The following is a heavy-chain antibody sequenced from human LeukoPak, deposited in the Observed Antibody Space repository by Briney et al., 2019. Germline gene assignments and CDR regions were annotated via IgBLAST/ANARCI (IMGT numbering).Heavy chain of an antibody. CDR2: IYYSGTT. CDR1: GGSISSYY. D-gene: IGHD6-19*01. V-gene: IGHV4-59*01. Sequence: SSGTLSLTCTVSGGSISSYYWSWIRQPPGKGLEWIGYIYYSGTTYYNPSLKSRVTISVDTSKNQFSLKLNSVTAADTAVYYCARVSSRGWTDLDYWGQGTLVTVSS. CDR3: ARVSSRGWTDLDY. J-gene: IGHJ4*02.